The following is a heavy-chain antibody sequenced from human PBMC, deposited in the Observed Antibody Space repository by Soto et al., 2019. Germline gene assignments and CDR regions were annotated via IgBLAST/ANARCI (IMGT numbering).Heavy chain of an antibody. V-gene: IGHV4-4*07. CDR1: GGSMSKFY. CDR2: VYATGTS. Sequence: QVQVQESGPGLVKPSETLSLTCSVSGGSMSKFYWSWIRKTAGKGLEWMGRVYATGTSVYNPSLRSRIAMSVDISKKTFSLRLRSVTAADTGVYYCVRDGSKTLRDCFDPWGQGILVTVSS. D-gene: IGHD4-17*01. CDR3: VRDGSKTLRDCFDP. J-gene: IGHJ5*02.